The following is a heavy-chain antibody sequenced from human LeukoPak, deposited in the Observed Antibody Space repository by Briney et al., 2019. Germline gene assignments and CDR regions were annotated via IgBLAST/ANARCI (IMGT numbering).Heavy chain of an antibody. CDR1: GFSVSINY. CDR2: IYSGGTT. V-gene: IGHV3-53*01. D-gene: IGHD3-22*01. CDR3: ARGGGSGYYAAEYYMDV. Sequence: PGGSLRLSCVVSGFSVSINYMSWVRQAPGKGLEWVSVIYSGGTTYYADSVKGRFTISRDNSKNTVYLQMNSLRVDDTAVYYCARGGGSGYYAAEYYMDVWGKGTTVTISS. J-gene: IGHJ6*03.